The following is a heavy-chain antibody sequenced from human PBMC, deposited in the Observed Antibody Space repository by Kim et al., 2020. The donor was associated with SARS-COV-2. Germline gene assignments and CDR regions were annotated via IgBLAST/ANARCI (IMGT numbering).Heavy chain of an antibody. J-gene: IGHJ4*02. Sequence: GGSLRLSCAASGFTFSSYEMNWVRQAPGKGLEWVSYISSSSSTIYYADSVKGRFTISRDNAKNSLYLQMNSLRAEDTAVYYCARLCSSWHRGWGQGTQV. D-gene: IGHD6-13*01. CDR3: ARLCSSWHRG. CDR1: GFTFSSYE. CDR2: ISSSSSTI. V-gene: IGHV3-48*03.